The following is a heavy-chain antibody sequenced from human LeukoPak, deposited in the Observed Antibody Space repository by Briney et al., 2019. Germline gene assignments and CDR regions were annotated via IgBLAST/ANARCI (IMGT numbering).Heavy chain of an antibody. J-gene: IGHJ4*02. CDR3: ARDLSVGAKPDLGFDY. D-gene: IGHD1-26*01. CDR1: GFTFSSYN. Sequence: GGSLRLSCAAPGFTFSSYNMNWVRQAPGKGLEWVSSISSSSSYIYYADSMKGRFTISRDNAKNSLYLQMNSLRAEDTAIYYCARDLSVGAKPDLGFDYWGQGTLVTVSS. V-gene: IGHV3-21*01. CDR2: ISSSSSYI.